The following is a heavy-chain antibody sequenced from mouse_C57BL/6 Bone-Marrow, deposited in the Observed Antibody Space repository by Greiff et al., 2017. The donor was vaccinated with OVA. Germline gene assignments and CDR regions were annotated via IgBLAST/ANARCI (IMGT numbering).Heavy chain of an antibody. V-gene: IGHV5-6*01. CDR3: ARLGFVAY. Sequence: EVNLVESGGDLVKPGGSLKLSCAASGFTFSSYGMSWVRQTPDKRLEWVATISSGGSYTYYPDSVKGRFTISRDNAKNTLYLHMSSLKSEDTAMYYCARLGFVAYWGQGTLVTVSA. CDR1: GFTFSSYG. D-gene: IGHD2-2*01. J-gene: IGHJ3*01. CDR2: ISSGGSYT.